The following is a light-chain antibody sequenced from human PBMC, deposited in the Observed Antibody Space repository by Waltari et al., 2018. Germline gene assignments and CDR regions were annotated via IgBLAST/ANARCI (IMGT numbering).Light chain of an antibody. CDR2: QDI. V-gene: IGLV3-1*01. Sequence: SYELTQPPSVSVSPGQTASIPCSGDKLEDKYVCWYQQKPGQSPVLVIYQDIQRPSGIPERISGSNSGNTATLTISGTQAMDEADYYCQAWDSSTVVFGGGTKLTVL. CDR3: QAWDSSTVV. J-gene: IGLJ2*01. CDR1: KLEDKY.